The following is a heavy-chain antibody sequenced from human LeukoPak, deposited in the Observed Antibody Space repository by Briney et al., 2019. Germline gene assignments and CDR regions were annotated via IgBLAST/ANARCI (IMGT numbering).Heavy chain of an antibody. CDR3: AKALYVVTGPLDY. J-gene: IGHJ4*02. CDR1: GFTFDDYA. D-gene: IGHD2-21*02. V-gene: IGHV3-9*01. CDR2: ISWNSGSI. Sequence: PGGSLRLSCAASGFTFDDYAMHWVRQAPGKGLEWVSGISWNSGSIGYADSVKGRFTISRDNAKNSLYLQMNSLRAEATALYYCAKALYVVTGPLDYWGQGTLVTVSS.